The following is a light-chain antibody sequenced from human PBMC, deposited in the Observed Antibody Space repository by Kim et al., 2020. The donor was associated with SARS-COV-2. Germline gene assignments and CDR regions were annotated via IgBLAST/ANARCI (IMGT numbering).Light chain of an antibody. J-gene: IGKJ2*01. V-gene: IGKV3-20*01. CDR1: QNVSPPS. CDR2: GAS. CDR3: HHYGSSPPT. Sequence: LSTGERAPRTCRASQNVSPPSVAWYQQKPGQAPRLVIYGASSRATGIPDRFSGSGSGTDFTLTISRLEPEDFAVYHCHHYGSSPPTFGQGTKLEI.